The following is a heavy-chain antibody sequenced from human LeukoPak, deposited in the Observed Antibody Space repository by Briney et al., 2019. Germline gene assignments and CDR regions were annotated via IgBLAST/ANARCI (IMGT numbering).Heavy chain of an antibody. J-gene: IGHJ4*02. V-gene: IGHV3-74*01. CDR2: INSDGSRT. CDR3: ARVRDDYTYFDC. D-gene: IGHD4-11*01. CDR1: GFTFSSYW. Sequence: GGSLRLSCAASGFTFSSYWMHLVRQAPGNGLMWVSRINSDGSRTTYADSVRGRFTISRDNAKSTLYLQMNSLRAEDTAVYYCARVRDDYTYFDCWGQGTLVTVSS.